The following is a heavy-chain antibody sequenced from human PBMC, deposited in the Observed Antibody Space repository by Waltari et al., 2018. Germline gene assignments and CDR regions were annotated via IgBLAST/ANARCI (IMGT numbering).Heavy chain of an antibody. V-gene: IGHV1-2*06. CDR1: GYTFTGYY. Sequence: QVQLVQSGAEVKKPGASVKVSCKASGYTFTGYYMHWVRQAPGQGLEWMGRINPNSCGKNYAQKFQGRVTMTRDTSISTAYMELSRLRSDDTAVYYCARPPAGTYGMDVWGQGTTVTVSS. J-gene: IGHJ6*02. D-gene: IGHD2-2*01. CDR3: ARPPAGTYGMDV. CDR2: INPNSCGK.